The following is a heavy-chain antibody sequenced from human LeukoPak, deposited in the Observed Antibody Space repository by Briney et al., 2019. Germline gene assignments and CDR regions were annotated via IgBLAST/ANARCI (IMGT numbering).Heavy chain of an antibody. Sequence: GGSLRLSCAASGFTFSSYWMSWVRQAPGKGLEWVANIKQDGSEKYYVDSVKGRFTISRDNAKNSLYLQMNSLRAEDTAVYYCARGAYYYDSSGQTDAFDIWGQGTMVTVSS. D-gene: IGHD3-22*01. J-gene: IGHJ3*02. V-gene: IGHV3-7*01. CDR3: ARGAYYYDSSGQTDAFDI. CDR2: IKQDGSEK. CDR1: GFTFSSYW.